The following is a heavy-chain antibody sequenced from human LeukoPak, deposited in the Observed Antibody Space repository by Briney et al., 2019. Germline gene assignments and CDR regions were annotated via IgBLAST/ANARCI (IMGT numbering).Heavy chain of an antibody. Sequence: PGGSPRLSCAASGFTFSNYGIHWVRQAPGKGLEWVAVISYDGSKKYYADSVKGRFTISRDNSKNTLYLQMNSLRAEDTAVYYCAKEACSGSCYSDYFDYWGQGTLVTVSS. D-gene: IGHD2-15*01. CDR1: GFTFSNYG. V-gene: IGHV3-30*18. CDR3: AKEACSGSCYSDYFDY. CDR2: ISYDGSKK. J-gene: IGHJ4*02.